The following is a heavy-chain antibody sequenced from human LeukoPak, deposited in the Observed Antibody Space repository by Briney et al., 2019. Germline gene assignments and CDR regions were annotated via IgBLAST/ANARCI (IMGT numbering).Heavy chain of an antibody. D-gene: IGHD2-21*02. J-gene: IGHJ4*02. CDR2: INIKSGGT. CDR1: GYTFTDSY. V-gene: IGHV1-2*02. Sequence: GASVKVSCKASGYTFTDSYMHWVRHARGQGLEYLAWINIKSGGTKYAQKFQGRVSLTRDTSISTGYMDLGSLRSDDTAVYYCAREGSHCGGDCYSFDSWGQGTLVTVSS. CDR3: AREGSHCGGDCYSFDS.